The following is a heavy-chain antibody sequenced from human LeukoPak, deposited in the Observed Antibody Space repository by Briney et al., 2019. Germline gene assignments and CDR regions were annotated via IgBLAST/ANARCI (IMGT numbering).Heavy chain of an antibody. J-gene: IGHJ6*02. D-gene: IGHD5-18*01. CDR2: INPNSGGT. V-gene: IGHV1-2*02. CDR1: GYTFTGYY. Sequence: GASVKVSCKASGYTFTGYYMHWVRQAPGQGVEWMGWINPNSGGTNYAQKFQGRVTMTRDTSISTAYMELSRLRSDDTAVYYCARATAITYYYGMDVWGQGTTVTVSS. CDR3: ARATAITYYYGMDV.